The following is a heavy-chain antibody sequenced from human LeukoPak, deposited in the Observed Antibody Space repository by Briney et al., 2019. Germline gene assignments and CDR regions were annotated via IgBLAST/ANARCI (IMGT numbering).Heavy chain of an antibody. J-gene: IGHJ5*02. CDR1: GFSFGSFA. V-gene: IGHV3-23*03. D-gene: IGHD3-16*01. Sequence: PGGSLRLSCAGSGFSFGSFAMAWVRQAPGGGLDWVSGDYAGGNTPDYPDSVGRHFTASRDNSKSTLYLQMNSLRGEDTAVYYCAKDLTFGDGRWEFDAWGQGTLVTVSS. CDR3: AKDLTFGDGRWEFDA. CDR2: DYAGGNTP.